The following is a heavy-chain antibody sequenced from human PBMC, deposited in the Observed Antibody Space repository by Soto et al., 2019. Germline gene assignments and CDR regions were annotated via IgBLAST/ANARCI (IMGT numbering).Heavy chain of an antibody. J-gene: IGHJ6*02. CDR2: ISAYNGNT. CDR3: ARYVSSGSQRIYYYYGMDV. CDR1: GYTFTSYG. D-gene: IGHD6-19*01. Sequence: GASVKVSCKASGYTFTSYGISWVRQAPGQGLERMGRISAYNGNTNYAQKLQGRVTMTTDTSTSTAYMELSSLRSEDTAVYYCARYVSSGSQRIYYYYGMDVWGQGTTVTVSS. V-gene: IGHV1-18*01.